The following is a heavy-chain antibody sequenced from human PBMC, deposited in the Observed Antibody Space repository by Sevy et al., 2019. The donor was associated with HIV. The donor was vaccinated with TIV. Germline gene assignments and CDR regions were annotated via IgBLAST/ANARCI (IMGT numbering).Heavy chain of an antibody. CDR1: GYSFTSYW. CDR3: TGERGDYYGSSGYYFVEP. Sequence: GESLKISCKGSGYSFTSYWIGWVRQMPGKGLEWMGIIYPCDSDTRYSPSFQGQVTFSADKSICTAYLQCGSLKASDTAKYYSTGERGDYYGSSGYYFVEPWGQGKMVTVSS. D-gene: IGHD3-22*01. J-gene: IGHJ3*01. V-gene: IGHV5-51*01. CDR2: IYPCDSDT.